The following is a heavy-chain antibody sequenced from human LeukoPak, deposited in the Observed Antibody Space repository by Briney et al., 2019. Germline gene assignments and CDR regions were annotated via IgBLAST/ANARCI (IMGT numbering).Heavy chain of an antibody. V-gene: IGHV3-7*01. CDR1: GGSISSSNW. D-gene: IGHD2-15*01. CDR3: ASVGPYWYFDL. J-gene: IGHJ2*01. CDR2: IKQDGSEK. Sequence: ETLSLTCAVSGGSISSSNWWTWVRQAPGKGLEWVANIKQDGSEKYYVDTVKGRSTISRDNAKNSLYLQMNSLRAEDTAVYYCASVGPYWYFDLWGRGTLVTVSS.